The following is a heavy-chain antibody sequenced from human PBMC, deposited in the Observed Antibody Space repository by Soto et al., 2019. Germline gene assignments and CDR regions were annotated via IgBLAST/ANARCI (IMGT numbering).Heavy chain of an antibody. D-gene: IGHD2-15*01. CDR2: ISAYNANT. Sequence: ASVKVSCKASGYTFTSFGISWVRQAPGQGLEWMGWISAYNANTKYAQKVQGRVTMTTDTFTNTVYMELRSLRSDDTAVYYCARDGIVVVEAASDAFDIWGQGTMVTVSS. CDR1: GYTFTSFG. J-gene: IGHJ3*02. V-gene: IGHV1-18*01. CDR3: ARDGIVVVEAASDAFDI.